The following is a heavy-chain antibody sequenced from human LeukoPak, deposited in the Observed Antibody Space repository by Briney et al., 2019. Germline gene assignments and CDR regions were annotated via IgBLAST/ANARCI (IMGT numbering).Heavy chain of an antibody. CDR3: ATGAVPADDPSWFDP. Sequence: ASVKVSCKVSGYTLTELPMHWVRQAPGKGLEWMGGFDPEDGETIYAQKFQGRVTMTEDTSTDTAYMELSSLRSEDTAAYYCATGAVPADDPSWFDPWGQGTLVTVSS. D-gene: IGHD2-2*01. CDR2: FDPEDGET. J-gene: IGHJ5*02. V-gene: IGHV1-24*01. CDR1: GYTLTELP.